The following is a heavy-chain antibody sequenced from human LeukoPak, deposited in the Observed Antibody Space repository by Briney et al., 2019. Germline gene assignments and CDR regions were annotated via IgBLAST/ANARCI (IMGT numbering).Heavy chain of an antibody. CDR2: IYYGGST. J-gene: IGHJ4*02. CDR3: ARNVRHFDF. CDR1: GGSISSSRSF. Sequence: SETLSLTCSVSGGSISSSRSFWGWIRQPPGKGLEWIGSIYYGGSTYYNPSLRSRLTISVDTSRNQFPLKLSSVTAADTAVYYCARNVRHFDFWGQGTLVTVSS. V-gene: IGHV4-39*01.